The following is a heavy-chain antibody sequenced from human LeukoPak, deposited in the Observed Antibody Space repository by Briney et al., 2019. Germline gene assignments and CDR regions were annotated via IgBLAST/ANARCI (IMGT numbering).Heavy chain of an antibody. Sequence: GGSLRLSCAASGFIFSDHYMDWVRQAPGKGLEWGGRTRNKANSYTTEYAASVKGRFTISRDDSKNSLYLQMNSLKTEDTAVYFCARVACSSTTCYQRAFDIWGQGTMVTVSS. CDR2: TRNKANSYTT. J-gene: IGHJ3*02. CDR3: ARVACSSTTCYQRAFDI. CDR1: GFIFSDHY. D-gene: IGHD2-2*01. V-gene: IGHV3-72*01.